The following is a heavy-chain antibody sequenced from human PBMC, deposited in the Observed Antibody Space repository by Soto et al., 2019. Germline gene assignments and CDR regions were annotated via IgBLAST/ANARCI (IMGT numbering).Heavy chain of an antibody. CDR1: GFSFSSYA. V-gene: IGHV3-23*01. CDR2: ISGSGTKT. J-gene: IGHJ4*02. D-gene: IGHD3-22*01. CDR3: AKDHPVIEVVKVFEY. Sequence: SLRLSCAASGFSFSSYAMSWVRQAPGKGLDWVSAISGSGTKTHYADSVKGRFTISRDNSKNTLYLQMNSLRAEDTAVYYCAKDHPVIEVVKVFEYWGRGALVTAPQ.